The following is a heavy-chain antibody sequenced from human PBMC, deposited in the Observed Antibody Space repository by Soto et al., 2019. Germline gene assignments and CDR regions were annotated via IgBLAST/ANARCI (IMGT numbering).Heavy chain of an antibody. CDR3: ARGLDQPPVGLYFDT. J-gene: IGHJ4*02. CDR2: IIPAFGTA. CDR1: GGTFNRYL. V-gene: IGHV1-69*06. Sequence: QVQLVQSGAEVKKPGSSVKVSCKTSGGTFNRYLIGWVRQAPGQGLEWMGGIIPAFGTAKYAQKFQGRVTITADKSTTTAYMELRTLTSEDTAVYYCARGLDQPPVGLYFDTWGQGTLVTVSS. D-gene: IGHD2-2*01.